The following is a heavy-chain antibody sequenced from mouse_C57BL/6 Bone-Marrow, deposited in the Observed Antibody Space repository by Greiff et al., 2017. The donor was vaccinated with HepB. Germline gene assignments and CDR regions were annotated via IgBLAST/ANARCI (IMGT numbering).Heavy chain of an antibody. D-gene: IGHD1-1*01. CDR2: IDPENGDT. J-gene: IGHJ4*01. CDR1: GFNIKDDY. Sequence: VQLKQSGAELVRPGASVKLSCTASGFNIKDDYMHWVKQRPEQGLEWIGWIDPENGDTEYASKFQGKATIAADTSSNTAYLQLSSLTSEDTAVYYCTNGYYGSRYAIDDWGQGTSVTVSS. V-gene: IGHV14-4*01. CDR3: TNGYYGSRYAIDD.